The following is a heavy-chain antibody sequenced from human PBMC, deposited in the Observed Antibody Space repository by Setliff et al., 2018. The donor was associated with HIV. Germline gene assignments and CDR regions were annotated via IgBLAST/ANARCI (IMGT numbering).Heavy chain of an antibody. CDR1: GYTFTCYG. CDR3: ARVRILDCLGATLDN. V-gene: IGHV1-18*01. CDR2: MAVHNGET. D-gene: IGHD2-15*01. J-gene: IGHJ3*02. Sequence: ASVKVSCKASGYTFTCYGISWVRQAPGQGLEWMGWMAVHNGETVYAQKVQGRVTLTTDTSTTTAYMELSSLRSDDTAVYYCARVRILDCLGATLDNWGQGTMVTVSS.